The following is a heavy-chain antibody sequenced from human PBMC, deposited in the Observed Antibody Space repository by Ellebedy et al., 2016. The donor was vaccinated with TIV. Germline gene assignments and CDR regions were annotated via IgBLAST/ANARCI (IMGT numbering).Heavy chain of an antibody. CDR3: ARGFDRAMVTAADY. D-gene: IGHD5-18*01. V-gene: IGHV3-53*01. J-gene: IGHJ4*02. Sequence: PGGSLRLSCAASGFIVSSFYMSWVRQAPGKGLEWVSVIYTGGNTYYADSVKGRFTISRDISKNTLYLQMNSLRAEDTAVYYCARGFDRAMVTAADYWGQGTLVTVSS. CDR1: GFIVSSFY. CDR2: IYTGGNT.